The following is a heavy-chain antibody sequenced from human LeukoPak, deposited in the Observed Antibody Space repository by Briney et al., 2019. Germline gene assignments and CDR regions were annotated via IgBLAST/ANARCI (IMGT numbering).Heavy chain of an antibody. D-gene: IGHD1-26*01. CDR2: ISGSGGST. J-gene: IGHJ4*02. V-gene: IGHV3-23*01. CDR1: GFTFSSYA. CDR3: ANGGLRWEPSIPYYFDY. Sequence: GSLRLSCAASGFTFSSYAMSWVRQAPGKGLEWVSAISGSGGSTYYADSVKGRFTISRDNSKNTLYLQMNSLRAEDTAVYYCANGGLRWEPSIPYYFDYWGQGTLVTVSS.